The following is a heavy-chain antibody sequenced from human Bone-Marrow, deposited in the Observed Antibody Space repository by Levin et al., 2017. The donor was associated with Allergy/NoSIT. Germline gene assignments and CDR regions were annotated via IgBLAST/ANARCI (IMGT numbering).Heavy chain of an antibody. Sequence: PGGSLRLSCAASGFAFSNYWMHWVRQAPGKGLVWVSRINRGGTSTTYADSVKGRFTISRDNAKNTLYLQMNSLRAEDTAVYYCARDPFAYNFGSGSYLDYWGQGNLVSVSS. V-gene: IGHV3-74*01. CDR1: GFAFSNYW. D-gene: IGHD3-10*01. CDR2: INRGGTST. J-gene: IGHJ4*02. CDR3: ARDPFAYNFGSGSYLDY.